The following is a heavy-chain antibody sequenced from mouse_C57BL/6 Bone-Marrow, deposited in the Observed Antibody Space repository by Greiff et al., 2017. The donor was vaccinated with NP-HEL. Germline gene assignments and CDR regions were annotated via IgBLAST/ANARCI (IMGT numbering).Heavy chain of an antibody. J-gene: IGHJ3*01. V-gene: IGHV5-17*01. CDR3: ASPYYSNYRFAY. Sequence: VASGGGLVKPGGSLQLSCAASGFTFSDYGMHWVRQAPEKGLEWVAYISSGSSTIYYADTVKGRFTISRDNAKNTLFLQMTSLRSEDTAMYYCASPYYSNYRFAYWGQGTLVTVSA. CDR2: ISSGSSTI. D-gene: IGHD2-5*01. CDR1: GFTFSDYG.